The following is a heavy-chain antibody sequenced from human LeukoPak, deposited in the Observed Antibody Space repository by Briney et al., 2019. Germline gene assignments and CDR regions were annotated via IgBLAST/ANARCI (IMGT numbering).Heavy chain of an antibody. V-gene: IGHV3-33*06. CDR2: IWYDGSNK. CDR1: GFTFSSYG. D-gene: IGHD1-7*01. J-gene: IGHJ4*02. Sequence: PGGSLRLSCAAPGFTFSSYGMHWVRQAPGKGLEWVAVIWYDGSNKYYADSVKGRFTISRDNSKNTLYLQMNSLRAEDTAVYYRAKAQKPNWNYVIDYWGQGTLVTVSS. CDR3: AKAQKPNWNYVIDY.